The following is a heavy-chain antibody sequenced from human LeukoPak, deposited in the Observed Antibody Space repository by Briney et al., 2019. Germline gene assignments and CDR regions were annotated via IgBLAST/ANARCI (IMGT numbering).Heavy chain of an antibody. CDR2: IYYSGST. V-gene: IGHV4-59*08. Sequence: PSETLSLTCTVSGGSISSYYWTWIRQPPGRGLEWIGYIYYSGSTNYNPSLKSRVTISVDTSKNQFSLKLSSVTAADTAVYYCARLIAVAPYNWFDPWGQGTLVTVSS. CDR1: GGSISSYY. J-gene: IGHJ5*02. CDR3: ARLIAVAPYNWFDP. D-gene: IGHD6-19*01.